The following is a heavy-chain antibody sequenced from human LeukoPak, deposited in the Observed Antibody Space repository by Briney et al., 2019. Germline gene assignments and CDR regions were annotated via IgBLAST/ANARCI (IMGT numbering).Heavy chain of an antibody. J-gene: IGHJ4*02. V-gene: IGHV3-53*01. Sequence: GGSLRLSCAASGFTVSSNYMSWVRQAPGKGLEWVSVIYSGGSTYYADSVKGRFTISRDNSKNTLYLQMNSLRAEDTAVYYCAREEDSSGWYYFDYWGQGTLVTVSS. D-gene: IGHD6-19*01. CDR3: AREEDSSGWYYFDY. CDR1: GFTVSSNY. CDR2: IYSGGST.